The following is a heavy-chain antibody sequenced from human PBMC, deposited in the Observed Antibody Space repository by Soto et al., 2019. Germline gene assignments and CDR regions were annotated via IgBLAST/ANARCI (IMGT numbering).Heavy chain of an antibody. CDR1: VASISTSY. CDR3: VRAIIVALDY. V-gene: IGHV4-4*07. J-gene: IGHJ4*02. D-gene: IGHD2-21*01. Sequence: SETLSITCVFSVASISTSYWSWVRQPAGKRLQWIGRIFADGNTNSSPSLKGRVSMAIDKSQNQISPQLASVTAADTATYYCVRAIIVALDYWGQGAKVTVSS. CDR2: IFADGNT.